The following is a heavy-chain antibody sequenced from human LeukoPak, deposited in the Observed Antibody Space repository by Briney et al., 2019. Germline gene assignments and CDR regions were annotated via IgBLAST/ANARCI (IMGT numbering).Heavy chain of an antibody. V-gene: IGHV4-59*08. CDR1: GGSISGYY. J-gene: IGHJ4*02. CDR3: ARHYYDILTGYYYFDY. CDR2: VYYSGST. Sequence: SETLSLTCTVSGGSISGYYWSWIRQSPGKGLEWIGYVYYSGSTNYNPSLKSRVTISVDTSKNQFSLKLTSVTAADTAVYYCARHYYDILTGYYYFDYWGQGTLVTVSS. D-gene: IGHD3-9*01.